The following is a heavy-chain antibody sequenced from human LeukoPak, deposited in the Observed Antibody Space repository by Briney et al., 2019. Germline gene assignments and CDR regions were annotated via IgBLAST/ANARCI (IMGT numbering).Heavy chain of an antibody. CDR1: GGSFSGYY. V-gene: IGHV4-34*01. Sequence: PSETLSLTCAVYGGSFSGYYWSWIRQPPGKGLEWIGEINHSGSTNYNPSLKSRVTISVDTSKNQFSLKLSSVTAADTAVYYCAREGGWYYGSGSYYNGDWFDPWGQGTLVTVSS. J-gene: IGHJ5*02. D-gene: IGHD3-10*01. CDR2: INHSGST. CDR3: AREGGWYYGSGSYYNGDWFDP.